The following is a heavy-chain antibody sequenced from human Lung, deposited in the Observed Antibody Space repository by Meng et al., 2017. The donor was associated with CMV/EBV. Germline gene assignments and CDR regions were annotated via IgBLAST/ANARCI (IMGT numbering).Heavy chain of an antibody. D-gene: IGHD3-22*01. J-gene: IGHJ5*02. CDR1: GYTFSSYD. CDR3: ARVDYYDSSGYPMTYNWFDP. V-gene: IGHV1-8*01. CDR2: MNPNRGNT. Sequence: SXXVSXKASGYTFSSYDINWVRQATGQGLEWMGWMNPNRGNTGYAQKFQGRVTMTRNTSISTAYMELSSLRSEDTTVYYCARVDYYDSSGYPMTYNWFDPWGQGXLVTVSS.